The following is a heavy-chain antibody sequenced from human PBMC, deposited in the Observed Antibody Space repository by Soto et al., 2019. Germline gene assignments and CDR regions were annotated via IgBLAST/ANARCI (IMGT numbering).Heavy chain of an antibody. CDR2: IKSDGSST. D-gene: IGHD2-21*01. V-gene: IGHV3-74*01. Sequence: EVQLVESGGGLVQPGGSLRLSCAASGFLFSTYWMFWVRQAPRKGLLWVSRIKSDGSSTSYADSVKGRFTISRDNAKNTLYLQMTSLGAEDTAVYYCAIGGGDYNSFDYWGQGILVTVSS. J-gene: IGHJ4*02. CDR1: GFLFSTYW. CDR3: AIGGGDYNSFDY.